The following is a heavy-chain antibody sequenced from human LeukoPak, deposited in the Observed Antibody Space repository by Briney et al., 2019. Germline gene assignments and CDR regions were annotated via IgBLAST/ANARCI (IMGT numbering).Heavy chain of an antibody. Sequence: GASVKVSCKASGYTFTGYYMHWVRQAPGQGLEWMGWINPNSGSTNYAQKFQGRVTMTRDTSISTAHMELSRLRSDDTAVYYCARESYDFWSGYYPYYYYYYMDVWGKGTTVTVSS. CDR3: ARESYDFWSGYYPYYYYYYMDV. CDR1: GYTFTGYY. CDR2: INPNSGST. J-gene: IGHJ6*03. V-gene: IGHV1-2*02. D-gene: IGHD3-3*01.